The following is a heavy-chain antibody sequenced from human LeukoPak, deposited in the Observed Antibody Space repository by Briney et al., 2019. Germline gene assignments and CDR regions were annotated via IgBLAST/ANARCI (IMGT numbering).Heavy chain of an antibody. CDR3: ARGILAVADDY. CDR2: IYYSGST. Sequence: SETLSLTCTVSGGSISISSSYYWGWIRQPPGKGLEWIGSIYYSGSTYYNASLKSRVTISVDTSKNQFSLKLSSVTAADTAVYYCARGILAVADDYWGQGTLVTVSS. CDR1: GGSISISSSYY. V-gene: IGHV4-39*01. D-gene: IGHD6-19*01. J-gene: IGHJ4*02.